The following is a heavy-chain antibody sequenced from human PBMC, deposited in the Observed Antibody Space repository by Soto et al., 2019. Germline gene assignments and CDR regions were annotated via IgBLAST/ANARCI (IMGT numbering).Heavy chain of an antibody. V-gene: IGHV1-18*01. CDR2: ISAYNGNT. CDR1: GYTFTSYG. D-gene: IGHD3-22*01. J-gene: IGHJ4*02. Sequence: ASVKVSCKASGYTFTSYGISWVRQAPGQGLEWMGWISAYNGNTNYAQKLQGRVTMTTDTSTSTAYMELRSLRSDDTAVYYCTTETCTNGGYYDSSGYYYPPTDYWGQGTLVTVSS. CDR3: TTETCTNGGYYDSSGYYYPPTDY.